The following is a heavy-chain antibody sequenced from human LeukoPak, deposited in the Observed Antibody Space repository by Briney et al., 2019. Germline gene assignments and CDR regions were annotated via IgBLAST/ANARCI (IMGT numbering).Heavy chain of an antibody. Sequence: ASVKVSCKASGYTFTSYYMHWVRQAPGQGLEWMGIIDPSGGSTSYAQKFQGRVTMTRDTSTSTVYMELSSLRSEDTAMYYCARMVRGVITNYYYYGMDVWGQGTTVTVSS. D-gene: IGHD3-10*01. CDR3: ARMVRGVITNYYYYGMDV. CDR1: GYTFTSYY. J-gene: IGHJ6*02. CDR2: IDPSGGST. V-gene: IGHV1-46*01.